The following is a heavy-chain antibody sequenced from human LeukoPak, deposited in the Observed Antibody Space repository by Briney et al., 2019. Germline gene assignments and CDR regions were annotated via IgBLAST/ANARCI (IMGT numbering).Heavy chain of an antibody. CDR1: GFSFDDFA. CDR2: ITWNSGTI. J-gene: IGHJ4*02. CDR3: ATRYASGPIADY. D-gene: IGHD3-10*01. Sequence: GRSLRLSCAASGFSFDDFAMHWVRQAPGKGLEWVSGITWNSGTIDYADSVKGRFTISRDNAKNSLYLQMNSLRAEDTALYYCATRYASGPIADYWGQGTLVTVSS. V-gene: IGHV3-9*01.